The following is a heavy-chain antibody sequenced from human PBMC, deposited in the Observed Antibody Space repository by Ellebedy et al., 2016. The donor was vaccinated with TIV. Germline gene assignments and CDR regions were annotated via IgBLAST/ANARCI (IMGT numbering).Heavy chain of an antibody. CDR2: IYYSGTT. Sequence: SETLSLTCGVYGGSFSGYYRVWIRQPPGKGLEWIGSIYYSGTTNYNPSLKSRVTISADTSKNQFSLKLSSVTAADTAVYYCARLSSRIAAAAWGQGVLVTVTS. D-gene: IGHD6-13*01. V-gene: IGHV4-34*01. J-gene: IGHJ5*02. CDR3: ARLSSRIAAAA. CDR1: GGSFSGYY.